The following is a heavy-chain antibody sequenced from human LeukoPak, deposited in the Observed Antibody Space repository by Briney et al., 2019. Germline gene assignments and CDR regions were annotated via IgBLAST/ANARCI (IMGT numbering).Heavy chain of an antibody. CDR2: IYTSGST. CDR3: ARDGALRYYYYYMDV. J-gene: IGHJ6*03. V-gene: IGHV4-4*07. Sequence: SETLSLTCTVSGGSISSYYWSWIRQPAGKGLEWIGRIYTSGSTNYNPSLKSRVTMSVDTSKNQFSLKLSSVTAADTAVYYCARDGALRYYYYYMDVWGKGTTVTISS. CDR1: GGSISSYY. D-gene: IGHD3-3*01.